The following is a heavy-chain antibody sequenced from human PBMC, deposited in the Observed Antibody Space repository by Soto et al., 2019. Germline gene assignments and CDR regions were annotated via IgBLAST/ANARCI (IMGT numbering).Heavy chain of an antibody. CDR3: AKDLCSGGSCHYFDY. V-gene: IGHV3-30*18. J-gene: IGHJ4*02. D-gene: IGHD2-15*01. CDR1: GFTFSSYG. Sequence: GGSLRLSCAASGFTFSSYGMHWVRQAPGKGLEWVAVISYDGSNKYYADSVKGRFTISRDNSKNTLYLQMNSLRAEDTAVYYCAKDLCSGGSCHYFDYWGQGTLVTVSS. CDR2: ISYDGSNK.